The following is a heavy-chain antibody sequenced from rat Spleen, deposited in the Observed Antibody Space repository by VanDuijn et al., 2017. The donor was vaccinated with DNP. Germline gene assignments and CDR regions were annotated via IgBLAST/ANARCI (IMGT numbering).Heavy chain of an antibody. CDR3: ARGSTSIYWYFDF. V-gene: IGHV5-22*01. Sequence: EVQLVESGGGLVQPGRSLKLSCAASGFTFSNYYMAWVRQAPKKGLEWVAASSPSGSRTYYADYVKGRFTISRDDAKSGLYLQMNSLKSEDTATYYCARGSTSIYWYFDFWGPGTMVTVSS. D-gene: IGHD3-1*01. J-gene: IGHJ1*01. CDR1: GFTFSNYY. CDR2: SSPSGSRT.